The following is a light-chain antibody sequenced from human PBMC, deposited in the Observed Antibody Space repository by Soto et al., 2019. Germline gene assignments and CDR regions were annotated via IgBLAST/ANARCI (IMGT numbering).Light chain of an antibody. CDR3: QVWDSISDHPV. Sequence: SYELTQPPSVSVAPGQTARIPCGGNNIEDKSVHWYQQKSGQAPVLVIYDDSDRPSGIPERFSGSDSGNTATLTISRVEAGDEADYYCQVWDSISDHPVFGTGTKVTVL. V-gene: IGLV3-21*02. CDR2: DDS. J-gene: IGLJ1*01. CDR1: NIEDKS.